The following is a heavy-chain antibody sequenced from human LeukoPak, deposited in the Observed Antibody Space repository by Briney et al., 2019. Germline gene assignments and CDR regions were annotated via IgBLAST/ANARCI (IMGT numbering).Heavy chain of an antibody. V-gene: IGHV3-23*01. Sequence: GGSLRPSCAASGFSFSTHAMGWVRQAPGKGLEWVSVISGSGDNTYQADSVKGRFIISRDNSNNTLSVQMNSLRAEDTAVYYCVKGAKYSGSSVDYFYMDVWAKGTTVTVSS. D-gene: IGHD1-26*01. J-gene: IGHJ6*03. CDR3: VKGAKYSGSSVDYFYMDV. CDR2: ISGSGDNT. CDR1: GFSFSTHA.